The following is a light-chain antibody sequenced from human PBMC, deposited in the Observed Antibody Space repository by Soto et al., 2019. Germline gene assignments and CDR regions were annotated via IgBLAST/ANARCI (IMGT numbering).Light chain of an antibody. J-gene: IGLJ1*01. CDR2: EVN. CDR3: SSKTSSRTPFV. CDR1: SSDVGGYNY. V-gene: IGLV2-14*01. Sequence: QSVLTQPASVSGSPGQSITISCTGTSSDVGGYNYVSWYQQHPGNAPRLMIYEVNNRPSGVPNRFSGSKSGSTASLTISGLQAEDEADYYCSSKTSSRTPFVFGTGTKVTLL.